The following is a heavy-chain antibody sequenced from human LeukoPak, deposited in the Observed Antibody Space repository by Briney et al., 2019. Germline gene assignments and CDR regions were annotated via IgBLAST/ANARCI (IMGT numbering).Heavy chain of an antibody. CDR3: ARHPYYSSPFDY. CDR2: IYYSGST. Sequence: PSETLSLTCTVSGGSISSGSHYWGWIRQPPGKGLEWIGSIYYSGSTYYNPSLKSRVTISVDTSKNQFSLKLSSVTAADTAVYYCARHPYYSSPFDYWGQGTLVTVSS. CDR1: GGSISSGSHY. V-gene: IGHV4-39*01. J-gene: IGHJ4*02. D-gene: IGHD3-22*01.